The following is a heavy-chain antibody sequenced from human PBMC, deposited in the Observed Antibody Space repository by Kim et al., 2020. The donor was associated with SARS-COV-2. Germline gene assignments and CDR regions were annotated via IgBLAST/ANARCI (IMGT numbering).Heavy chain of an antibody. CDR1: GFTFSSYW. Sequence: GGSLRLSCAASGFTFSSYWMSWVRQAPGKGLEWVANIKQDGSEKYYVDSVKGRFTISRDNAKNSLYLQMNSLRAEDTAVYYCARGQRIEYYDSSGPSAFDIWGQGTMVTVSS. V-gene: IGHV3-7*01. J-gene: IGHJ3*02. CDR3: ARGQRIEYYDSSGPSAFDI. D-gene: IGHD3-22*01. CDR2: IKQDGSEK.